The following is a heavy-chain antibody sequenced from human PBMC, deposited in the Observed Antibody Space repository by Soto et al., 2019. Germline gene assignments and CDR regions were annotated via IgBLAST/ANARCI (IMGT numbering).Heavy chain of an antibody. J-gene: IGHJ6*02. V-gene: IGHV1-18*04. D-gene: IGHD3-10*01. CDR2: ISAYNGNT. Sequence: ASVKVSCKASGYTFTSYGISWVRQAPGQGLEWMGWISAYNGNTNYAQKLQGRVTMTTDASTSTAYMELRSLRSDDTAVYYCALPAYGPYGMDVWGQGTTVTVSS. CDR3: ALPAYGPYGMDV. CDR1: GYTFTSYG.